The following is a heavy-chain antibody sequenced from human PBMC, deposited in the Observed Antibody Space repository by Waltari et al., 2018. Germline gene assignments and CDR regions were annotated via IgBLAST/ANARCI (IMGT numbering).Heavy chain of an antibody. Sequence: QVQLVQSGAEVKKPGASVKVSCNASVYTFTSYAMHWVRQAPGHRLEWMGWINAGNGNKKYSQKFQGRVTITRDTSASTAYMELSSLRSEDTAVYYCAREGQQLVSGWFDPWGQGTLVTVSS. CDR3: AREGQQLVSGWFDP. CDR1: VYTFTSYA. CDR2: INAGNGNK. J-gene: IGHJ5*02. V-gene: IGHV1-3*01. D-gene: IGHD6-13*01.